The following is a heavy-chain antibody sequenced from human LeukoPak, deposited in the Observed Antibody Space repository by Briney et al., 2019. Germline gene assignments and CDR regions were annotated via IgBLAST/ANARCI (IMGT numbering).Heavy chain of an antibody. J-gene: IGHJ4*02. D-gene: IGHD1-26*01. V-gene: IGHV1-24*01. CDR3: ATDLSGSYYYFDY. CDR2: FDPGDGET. Sequence: GASVKVSCKVSGYTLTELSMHWVRQAPGKGLEWMGGFDPGDGETIYAQKFQGRVTMTEDTSTDTAYMELSSLRSEDTAVYYCATDLSGSYYYFDYWGQGTLVTVSS. CDR1: GYTLTELS.